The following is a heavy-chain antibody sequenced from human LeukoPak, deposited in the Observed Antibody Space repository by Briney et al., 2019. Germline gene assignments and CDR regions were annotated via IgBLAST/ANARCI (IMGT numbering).Heavy chain of an antibody. V-gene: IGHV4-4*02. Sequence: SETLSLTCAVSGDSISSSNWWSWVRQPPGKGLEWIGEIYHSGSTNYNPSLKSRVTISVDKSKNQFSLKLSSVTAADTAVYYCARGQHYYDSSGSFDYWGQGTLVTVSS. J-gene: IGHJ4*02. CDR1: GDSISSSNW. D-gene: IGHD3-22*01. CDR2: IYHSGST. CDR3: ARGQHYYDSSGSFDY.